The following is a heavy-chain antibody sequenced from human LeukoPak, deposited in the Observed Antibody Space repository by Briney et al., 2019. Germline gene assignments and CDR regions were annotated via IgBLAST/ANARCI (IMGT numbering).Heavy chain of an antibody. D-gene: IGHD6-13*01. J-gene: IGHJ4*02. CDR3: GRGSWPCYFDY. Sequence: GGSLILSCAASGFTFSSYAMTWVRQAPGKRLEWVSLISASGSPTYYADSVRGRFTISRDNSKNTLYLQMNSLRADDTAVYAKGRGSWPCYFDYWGQGTLVTVSS. V-gene: IGHV3-23*01. CDR2: ISASGSPT. CDR1: GFTFSSYA.